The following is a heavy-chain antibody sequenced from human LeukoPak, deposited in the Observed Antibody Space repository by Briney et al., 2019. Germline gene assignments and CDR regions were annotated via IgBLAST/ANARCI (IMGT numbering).Heavy chain of an antibody. V-gene: IGHV3-11*01. CDR3: ARAPLRAYYFDY. J-gene: IGHJ4*02. D-gene: IGHD3-16*02. Sequence: GGSLRLSCAASGFTFSDYYMSWIRQAPGKGLEWVSYISSSGSTIYYADSVKGRFTISRDNAKNSLYLQMNSLRTEDTAVYYCARAPLRAYYFDYWGQGTLVTVSS. CDR2: ISSSGSTI. CDR1: GFTFSDYY.